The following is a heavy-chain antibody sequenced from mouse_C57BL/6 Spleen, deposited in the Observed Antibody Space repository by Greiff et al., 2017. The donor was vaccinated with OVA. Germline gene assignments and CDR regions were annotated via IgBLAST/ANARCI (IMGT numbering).Heavy chain of an antibody. D-gene: IGHD2-4*01. CDR2: ISDGGSYT. CDR1: GFTFSSYA. CDR3: ARVYDYDGDYFDD. J-gene: IGHJ2*01. V-gene: IGHV5-4*01. Sequence: EVHLVESGGGLVKPGGSLKLSCAASGFTFSSYAMSWVRQTPEKRLEWVATISDGGSYTYYPDNVKGRFTISRDNAKNNLYLQMSHLKSEDTAMYYCARVYDYDGDYFDDWGQGTTLTVSS.